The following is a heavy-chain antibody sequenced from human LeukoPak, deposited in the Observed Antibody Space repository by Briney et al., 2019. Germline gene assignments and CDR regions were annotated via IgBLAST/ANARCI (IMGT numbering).Heavy chain of an antibody. CDR1: GYSISSGYY. J-gene: IGHJ5*02. CDR3: ARTRSTSWFDP. V-gene: IGHV4-38-2*01. D-gene: IGHD2-2*01. Sequence: PSETLSLTCAVSGYSISSGYYWGWIRQPPGKGLEWIGSIYHSGSTYYNPSLKSRVTISVDTSKNQFSLKLSSVTAADTAAYYCARTRSTSWFDPWGQGTLVTVSS. CDR2: IYHSGST.